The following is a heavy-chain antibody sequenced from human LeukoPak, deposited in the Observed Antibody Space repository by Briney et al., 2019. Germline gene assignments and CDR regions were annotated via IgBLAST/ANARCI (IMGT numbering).Heavy chain of an antibody. CDR2: ISRSGENT. Sequence: PGGSLRLSCAASEFIFSSYAMSWVRQAPGKGLEWVSAISRSGENTYYADSVKGRFTISRDNSNNTLYLQMNSLRAEDTAVYYCAKTSFYRYDSSGYPLGAFDIWGQGTMVTVSS. D-gene: IGHD3-22*01. V-gene: IGHV3-23*01. CDR3: AKTSFYRYDSSGYPLGAFDI. J-gene: IGHJ3*02. CDR1: EFIFSSYA.